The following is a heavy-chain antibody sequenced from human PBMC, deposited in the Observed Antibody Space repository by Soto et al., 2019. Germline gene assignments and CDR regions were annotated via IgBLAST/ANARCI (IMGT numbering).Heavy chain of an antibody. CDR1: GGTFSRYS. V-gene: IGHV1-69*08. CDR3: AREDRDRETGLVPAAIDGMDV. Sequence: QVQLVQAGAEVKKPGSSVKVCCKASGGTFSRYSITWVRQAPGHGLEWIGRIIPMFGIASYAQKFQGRVTITADESTSTAYMELSSLRSDDTAVYYCAREDRDRETGLVPAAIDGMDVWGQGTTVTVSS. D-gene: IGHD2-2*01. CDR2: IIPMFGIA. J-gene: IGHJ6*02.